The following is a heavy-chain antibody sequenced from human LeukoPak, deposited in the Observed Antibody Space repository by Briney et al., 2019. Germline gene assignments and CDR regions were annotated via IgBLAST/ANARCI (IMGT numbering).Heavy chain of an antibody. J-gene: IGHJ4*02. CDR3: AREGEVVVAAYNY. Sequence: ASGKLCCKASGYTFTGYYMHWMRQAPGQGLELMGWINPNSGGTNYAQKFPGRVTMTRDTSISTDYMELSRLRSDDTAVYYCAREGEVVVAAYNYWGQGTLVTVSS. CDR1: GYTFTGYY. D-gene: IGHD2-15*01. CDR2: INPNSGGT. V-gene: IGHV1-2*02.